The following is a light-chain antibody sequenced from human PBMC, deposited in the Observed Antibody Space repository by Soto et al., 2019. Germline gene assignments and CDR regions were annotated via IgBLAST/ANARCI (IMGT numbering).Light chain of an antibody. CDR3: CSYAGTYTDV. Sequence: QYALTQPASVSGSPGQSITISCTGTSSDVGGYNYVSWYQQHPGKAPKLMIFDVNERPSGVPDRFSGSKSGNTASLTISGLQPEDEADYYCCSYAGTYTDVFGTGTKLTVL. CDR2: DVN. CDR1: SSDVGGYNY. J-gene: IGLJ1*01. V-gene: IGLV2-11*01.